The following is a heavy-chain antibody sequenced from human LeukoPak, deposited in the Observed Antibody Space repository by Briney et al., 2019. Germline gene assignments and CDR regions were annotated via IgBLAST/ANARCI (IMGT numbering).Heavy chain of an antibody. V-gene: IGHV3-7*01. CDR1: GFTFSSYS. J-gene: IGHJ3*02. CDR3: ARANYYDSSGYYPRDAFDI. Sequence: PGGSLRLSCAASGFTFSSYSMNWVRQAPGKGLEWVANIKQDGSEKYYVDSVKGRFTISRDNAKNSLYLQMNSLRAEDTAVYYCARANYYDSSGYYPRDAFDIWGQGTMVTVSS. CDR2: IKQDGSEK. D-gene: IGHD3-22*01.